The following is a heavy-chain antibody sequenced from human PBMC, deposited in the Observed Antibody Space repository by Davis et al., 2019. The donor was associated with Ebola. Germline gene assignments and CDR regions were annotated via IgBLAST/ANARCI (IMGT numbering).Heavy chain of an antibody. CDR2: IYYSGST. CDR3: ARQVTRVGWYFDY. V-gene: IGHV4-59*08. CDR1: GGSISSYY. Sequence: SETLSLTCTVSGGSISSYYWSWIRQPPGKGLEWIGYIYYSGSTNYNPSLKSRVTISVDTSKNQFSLKLSSVTAADTAVYYCARQVTRVGWYFDYWGQGTLVTVSS. J-gene: IGHJ4*02. D-gene: IGHD3-3*01.